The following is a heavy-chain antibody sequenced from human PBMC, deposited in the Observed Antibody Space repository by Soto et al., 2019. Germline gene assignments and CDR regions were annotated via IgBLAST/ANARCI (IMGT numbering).Heavy chain of an antibody. CDR1: GFTFSSYA. CDR3: ASPKYQHDYGDYADY. J-gene: IGHJ4*02. Sequence: ESGGGVVQPGRSLRLSCAASGFTFSSYAMHWVRQAPGKGLEWVAVISYDGSNKYYADSVKGRFTISRDNSKNTLYLQMNSLRAEDTAVYYCASPKYQHDYGDYADYWGQGTLVTVSS. V-gene: IGHV3-30-3*01. CDR2: ISYDGSNK. D-gene: IGHD4-17*01.